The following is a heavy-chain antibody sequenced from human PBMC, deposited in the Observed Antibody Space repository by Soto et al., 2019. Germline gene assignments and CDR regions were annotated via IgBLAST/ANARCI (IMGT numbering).Heavy chain of an antibody. D-gene: IGHD6-6*01. CDR2: INPSGGST. CDR1: GYTSTSYY. V-gene: IGHV1-46*03. J-gene: IGHJ6*03. Sequence: ASVKVSCKASGYTSTSYYMHWVRQAPGQGLEWMGIINPSGGSTSYAQKFQGRVTMTRDTSTSTVYMELSSLRSEDTAVYYCARGEQLVHYYYYYMDVWGKGTTVTVSS. CDR3: ARGEQLVHYYYYYMDV.